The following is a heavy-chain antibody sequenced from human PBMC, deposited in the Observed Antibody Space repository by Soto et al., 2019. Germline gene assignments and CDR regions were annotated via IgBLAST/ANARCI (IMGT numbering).Heavy chain of an antibody. CDR2: IYSGGST. CDR1: GFTVSRIY. CDR3: ARGLLGVNQDY. Sequence: GGSLRLSCAASGFTVSRIYMSWVRQAPGKGLEWVSVIYSGGSTYYADSVKGRFPISRDNSKDTLYLQMNSLRADDTAVYFCARGLLGVNQDYWGQGTLVTVSS. D-gene: IGHD3-16*01. J-gene: IGHJ4*02. V-gene: IGHV3-66*01.